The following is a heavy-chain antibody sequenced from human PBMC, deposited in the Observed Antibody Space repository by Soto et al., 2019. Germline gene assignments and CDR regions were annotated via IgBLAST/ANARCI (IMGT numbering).Heavy chain of an antibody. V-gene: IGHV1-8*01. J-gene: IGHJ3*02. CDR2: MNPNSGNT. Sequence: ASVKVSCKASGYTFTCYDIDWVRQATGQGLEWMGWMNPNSGNTGYAQKFQGRVTMTRNTSISTAYMELSSLRSEDTAVYYCARGQYGSGSYYKGTHDAFDIWGQGTMVTVSS. CDR1: GYTFTCYD. CDR3: ARGQYGSGSYYKGTHDAFDI. D-gene: IGHD3-10*01.